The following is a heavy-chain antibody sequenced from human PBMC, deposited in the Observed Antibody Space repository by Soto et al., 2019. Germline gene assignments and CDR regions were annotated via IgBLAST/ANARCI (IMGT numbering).Heavy chain of an antibody. V-gene: IGHV4-31*02. CDR1: GGYISSGGYY. CDR2: IYYSGST. J-gene: IGHJ4*02. CDR3: ARASGKYCSSTTCYTPYYFDY. D-gene: IGHD2-2*01. Sequence: PSETLSLTCTVSGGYISSGGYYWSWIRQHPGKGLEWIGYIYYSGSTYHNPSLRSRVTISEDTSKNQFSLKLSSVTAADSAVYYCARASGKYCSSTTCYTPYYFDYWGQGTLVTVSS.